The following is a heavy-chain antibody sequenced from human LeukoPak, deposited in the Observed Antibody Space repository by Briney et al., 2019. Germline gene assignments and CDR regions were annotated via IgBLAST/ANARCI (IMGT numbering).Heavy chain of an antibody. V-gene: IGHV4-4*07. CDR1: GGSFSGYC. D-gene: IGHD3-22*01. J-gene: IGHJ5*02. Sequence: SETLSLTCAASGGSFSGYCRSWIRQPPGKGLEWIGHIYTSGTTNYNPSLKSRVTMSIDTSKNQFSLKLSSVTAADTAVYYCAREGSSAYAWFDPWGQGTLVTVSS. CDR2: IYTSGTT. CDR3: AREGSSAYAWFDP.